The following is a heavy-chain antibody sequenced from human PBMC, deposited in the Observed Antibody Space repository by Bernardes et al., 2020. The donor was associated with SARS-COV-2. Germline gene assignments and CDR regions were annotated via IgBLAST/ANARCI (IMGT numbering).Heavy chain of an antibody. V-gene: IGHV1-18*01. CDR1: GYTFTSYG. D-gene: IGHD2-2*01. Sequence: ASVKVSCKASGYTFTSYGISWVRQAPGQGLEWMGWISAYNGNTNYAQKLQGRVTMTTDTSTSTAYMELRSLRSDDTAVYYCARVKDIVVVPAAHYYYMDVWGKGTTVTVSS. J-gene: IGHJ6*03. CDR3: ARVKDIVVVPAAHYYYMDV. CDR2: ISAYNGNT.